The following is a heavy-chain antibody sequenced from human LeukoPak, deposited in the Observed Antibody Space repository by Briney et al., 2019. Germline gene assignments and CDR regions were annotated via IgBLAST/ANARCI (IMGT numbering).Heavy chain of an antibody. Sequence: SVKVSCKASGGTFSSYAISWVRQAPGQGLEWMGGIIPIFGTANYAQKFQGRVTITTDESTSTAYMELSSLRSEDTAVYYCANSKYSSSWYPPPEPEHNWFDPWGQGTLVTVSS. J-gene: IGHJ5*02. V-gene: IGHV1-69*05. D-gene: IGHD6-13*01. CDR3: ANSKYSSSWYPPPEPEHNWFDP. CDR2: IIPIFGTA. CDR1: GGTFSSYA.